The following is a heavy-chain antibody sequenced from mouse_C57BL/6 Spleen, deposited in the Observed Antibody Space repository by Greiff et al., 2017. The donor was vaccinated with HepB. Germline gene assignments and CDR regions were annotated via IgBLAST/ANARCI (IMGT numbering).Heavy chain of an antibody. Sequence: QVQLQQPGAELVRPGTSVKLSCKASGYTFTSYWMHWVKQRPGQGLEWIGVIDPSDSYTNYNQKFKGKATLTVDTSSSTAYMQLSSLTSEDSAVYYCARTYYYGNYAMDYWGQGTSVTVSS. CDR2: IDPSDSYT. CDR3: ARTYYYGNYAMDY. V-gene: IGHV1-59*01. CDR1: GYTFTSYW. J-gene: IGHJ4*01. D-gene: IGHD1-1*01.